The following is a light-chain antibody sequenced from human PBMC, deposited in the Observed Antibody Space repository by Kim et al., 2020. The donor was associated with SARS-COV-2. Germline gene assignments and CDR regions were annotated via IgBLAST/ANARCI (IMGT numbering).Light chain of an antibody. Sequence: VSPGERAPLSCRAGQSISSNLAWYQQKPGQAPRLLIYGASTRATGIPARFSGRGSGTEFTLTISSLRSEDFAVYYCQQYNNWPQTFGQGTKVDIK. CDR2: GAS. V-gene: IGKV3-15*01. CDR1: QSISSN. J-gene: IGKJ1*01. CDR3: QQYNNWPQT.